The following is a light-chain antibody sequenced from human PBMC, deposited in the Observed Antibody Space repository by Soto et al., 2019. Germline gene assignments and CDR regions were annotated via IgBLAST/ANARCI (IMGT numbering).Light chain of an antibody. CDR3: QQYHDWPPIT. Sequence: EIVMPQSPPPLFGSPGERAPPSCGAIQTVSDDLAWYQQKPGQAPRLLIYGASTRATDIPARFSGGGSGTEFTLTISSLQSEDSAIYYCQQYHDWPPITFGPGTKVNI. CDR1: QTVSDD. CDR2: GAS. J-gene: IGKJ3*01. V-gene: IGKV3-15*01.